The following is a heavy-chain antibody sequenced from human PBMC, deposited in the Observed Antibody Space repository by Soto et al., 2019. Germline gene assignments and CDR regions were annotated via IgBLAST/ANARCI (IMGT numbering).Heavy chain of an antibody. CDR2: LYWDDDK. D-gene: IGHD7-27*01. CDR3: ARTSVNWGSRGLVDY. CDR1: GFSLSTSGVG. Sequence: QITLKESGPTLVKPTQTLTLTCTFSGFSLSTSGVGVGWIRQPPGKALEWLAFLYWDDDKRYSPSLKSRLTTTNDTPKNQVLLTMTNMDPVDTATYYCARTSVNWGSRGLVDYWGQGTLVTVAS. V-gene: IGHV2-5*02. J-gene: IGHJ4*02.